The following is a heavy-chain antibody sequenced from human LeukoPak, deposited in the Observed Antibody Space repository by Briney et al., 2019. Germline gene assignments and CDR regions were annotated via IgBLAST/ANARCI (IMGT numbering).Heavy chain of an antibody. CDR2: ISSSGSTI. D-gene: IGHD3-10*01. Sequence: GGSLRLSCAASGFTFSSYEMNWVRQAPGKGLEWVSYISSSGSTIYYADSVKGRFTISRDNAKNSLYLQMNSLRAEDTAVYYCARARLLLWFGESYYFDYWGQGTLVTVSS. J-gene: IGHJ4*02. V-gene: IGHV3-48*03. CDR3: ARARLLLWFGESYYFDY. CDR1: GFTFSSYE.